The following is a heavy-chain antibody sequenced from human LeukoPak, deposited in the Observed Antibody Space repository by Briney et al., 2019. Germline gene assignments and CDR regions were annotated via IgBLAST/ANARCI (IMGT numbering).Heavy chain of an antibody. J-gene: IGHJ4*02. Sequence: RASVKVSCKASGYTFTGYYMHWVRQAPGQGLEWMGWINPNSGGTNYAQKFQGWVTMTRDTSISTAYMELSRLRSDDTAVYYCASTFSYSSGWSFDYWGQGTLVTVSS. D-gene: IGHD6-19*01. V-gene: IGHV1-2*04. CDR2: INPNSGGT. CDR3: ASTFSYSSGWSFDY. CDR1: GYTFTGYY.